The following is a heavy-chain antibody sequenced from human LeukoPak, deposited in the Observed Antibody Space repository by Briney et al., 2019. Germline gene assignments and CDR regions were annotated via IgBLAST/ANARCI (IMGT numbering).Heavy chain of an antibody. Sequence: ASVKVSCKASGYTFTSYGISWVRQAPGQGLKWMGWISAYNGNTNYAQKLQGRVTMTTDTSTSTAYMELRSLRSDDTAVYYCARATYYYGSGSYYNPDDYWGQGTLVTVSS. D-gene: IGHD3-10*01. CDR3: ARATYYYGSGSYYNPDDY. V-gene: IGHV1-18*01. CDR2: ISAYNGNT. J-gene: IGHJ4*02. CDR1: GYTFTSYG.